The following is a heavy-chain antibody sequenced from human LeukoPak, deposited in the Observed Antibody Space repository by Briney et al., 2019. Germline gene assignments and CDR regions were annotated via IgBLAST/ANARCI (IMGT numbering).Heavy chain of an antibody. V-gene: IGHV4-59*08. CDR2: IHYSGRT. D-gene: IGHD3-22*01. CDR1: GGSISGNY. J-gene: IGHJ5*02. Sequence: PSETLSLTCTVSGGSISGNYWSWIRQPPGKGRECIEYIHYSGRTNSSPSLKSRVTISVDTSKNQFSLKLTSVTAADTAVYYCARLVVTSGLDWFDPWGQGTLVTVSS. CDR3: ARLVVTSGLDWFDP.